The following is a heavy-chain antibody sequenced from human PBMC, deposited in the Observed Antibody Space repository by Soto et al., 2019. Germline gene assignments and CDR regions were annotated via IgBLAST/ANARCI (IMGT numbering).Heavy chain of an antibody. V-gene: IGHV1-69*01. J-gene: IGHJ4*02. CDR3: ARDFNIAARPRGFDY. CDR1: GGTFSSYA. D-gene: IGHD6-6*01. Sequence: PAKVSCKAAGGTFSSYAISWVRQAPGQGLEWMGGIIPIFGTANYSQKFQGRVTITADESTSTAYMELSSLRSEDTAVYYCARDFNIAARPRGFDYWGQGTLVTVSS. CDR2: IIPIFGTA.